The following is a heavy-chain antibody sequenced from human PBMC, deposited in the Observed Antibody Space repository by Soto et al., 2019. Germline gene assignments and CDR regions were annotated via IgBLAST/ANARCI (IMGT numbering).Heavy chain of an antibody. V-gene: IGHV4-30-2*01. D-gene: IGHD4-17*01. Sequence: SETLSLTCAVSGGSISSGGYSWSWIRQPPGKGLEWIGYIYHSGSTYYNPSLKSRVTISVDRSKNQFSLKLSSVTAADTAVYYCAGGTVTTFGAFDYWGKGTLVTVSS. J-gene: IGHJ4*02. CDR1: GGSISSGGYS. CDR2: IYHSGST. CDR3: AGGTVTTFGAFDY.